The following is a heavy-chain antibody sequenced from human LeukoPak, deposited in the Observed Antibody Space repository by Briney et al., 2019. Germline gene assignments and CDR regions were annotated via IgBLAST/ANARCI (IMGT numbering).Heavy chain of an antibody. V-gene: IGHV3-48*02. Sequence: GGSLRLSCAAPGFTSRTDSMNWVRQAPGKGLEWGSYIRISGSTLYYADSVNGLYTISRDNGNNSQYLQMNSMRDEDTAVYYCASDYSDSSGYPPQNWYFDLWGRGTPVTVSS. CDR3: ASDYSDSSGYPPQNWYFDL. J-gene: IGHJ2*01. CDR2: IRISGSTL. D-gene: IGHD3-22*01. CDR1: GFTSRTDS.